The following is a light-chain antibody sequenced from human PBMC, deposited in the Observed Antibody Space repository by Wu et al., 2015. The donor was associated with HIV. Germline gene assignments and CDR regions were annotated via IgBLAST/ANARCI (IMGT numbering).Light chain of an antibody. J-gene: IGKJ2*01. V-gene: IGKV3-15*01. CDR2: GVS. CDR1: QSVSSN. CDR3: QQYNNWPPLYT. Sequence: EIVMTQSPATLSVSPGERATLSCRASQSVSSNLAWYQQKFGQAPRLLIYGVSTRATGIPARFSGSGSGTQFTLTISSLQSEDFAVYYCQQYNNWPPLYTFAQGTKLEIK.